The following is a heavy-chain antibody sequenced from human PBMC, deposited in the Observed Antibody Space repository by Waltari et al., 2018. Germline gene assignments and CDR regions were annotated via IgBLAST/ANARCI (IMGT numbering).Heavy chain of an antibody. CDR1: GFTFSSYW. V-gene: IGHV3-7*01. CDR3: ARDHYTYYDFWSGYYMGMDV. CDR2: IKQDGSEK. Sequence: EVQLVESGGGLVQPGGSLRLSCAASGFTFSSYWMSWVRQAPGKGREWVANIKQDGSEKYYVDSVKGRFTISRDNAKNSLYLQMNSLRAEDTAVYYCARDHYTYYDFWSGYYMGMDVWGQGTTVTVSS. D-gene: IGHD3-3*01. J-gene: IGHJ6*02.